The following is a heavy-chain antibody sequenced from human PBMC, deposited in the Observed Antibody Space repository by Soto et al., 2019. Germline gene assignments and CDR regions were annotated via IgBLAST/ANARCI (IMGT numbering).Heavy chain of an antibody. CDR2: IYATGTT. V-gene: IGHV4-4*07. D-gene: IGHD1-1*01. J-gene: IGHJ5*02. CDR1: GASIRGFY. Sequence: PSETLSLTCTVSGASIRGFYWRWIRKSAGKGLEWIGRIYATGTTDYNPSLKCRVMMSVDTSKKQFSLKLRSVTAADTAVYYCVRDGTKTLRDWFDPWGQGISVTVSS. CDR3: VRDGTKTLRDWFDP.